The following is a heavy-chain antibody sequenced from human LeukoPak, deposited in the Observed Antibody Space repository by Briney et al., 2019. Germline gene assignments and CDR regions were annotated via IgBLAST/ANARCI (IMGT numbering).Heavy chain of an antibody. V-gene: IGHV4-59*01. CDR1: GGSISSYY. J-gene: IGHJ4*02. D-gene: IGHD3-10*02. Sequence: PSETLSLTCTVSGGSISSYYWSWIRQPPGKGLEYIGYIYYSGNTNYNPSLKSRVTISVDTSKNQFSLKLSSVTAADTAVYYCARTALQQDDYARGIFDYWGQGTLVTVSS. CDR2: IYYSGNT. CDR3: ARTALQQDDYARGIFDY.